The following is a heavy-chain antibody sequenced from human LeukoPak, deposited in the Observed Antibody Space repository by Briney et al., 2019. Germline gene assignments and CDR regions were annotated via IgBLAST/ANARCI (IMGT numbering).Heavy chain of an antibody. CDR2: IKSKSEGETT. CDR3: ATPPGYWGSAPFDF. D-gene: IGHD7-27*01. V-gene: IGHV3-15*01. CDR1: GFTFSSYG. Sequence: PGRSLRLSCAASGFTFSSYGMPWVRQAPGKGLEWVGHIKSKSEGETTDFAAPVKGRFTISRDDSKNTVYLQMNSLKTEDTAVYYCATPPGYWGSAPFDFWGQGTVVTVSS. J-gene: IGHJ4*02.